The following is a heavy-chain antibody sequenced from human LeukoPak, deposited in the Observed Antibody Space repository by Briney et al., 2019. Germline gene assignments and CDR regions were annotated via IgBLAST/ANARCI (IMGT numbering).Heavy chain of an antibody. CDR1: GFTFSSYA. CDR3: AKATYKPRSISMLRGVNQGVFGASDS. D-gene: IGHD3-10*01. V-gene: IGHV3-23*01. CDR2: ISGSGGST. J-gene: IGHJ4*02. Sequence: GGSLRLSCAASGFTFSSYAMSWVRQAPGKGLEWVSAISGSGGSTYYADSVKGRFTISRDNSENTLYLQMNSLRAEDTAVYYCAKATYKPRSISMLRGVNQGVFGASDSWGQGTLVIVSS.